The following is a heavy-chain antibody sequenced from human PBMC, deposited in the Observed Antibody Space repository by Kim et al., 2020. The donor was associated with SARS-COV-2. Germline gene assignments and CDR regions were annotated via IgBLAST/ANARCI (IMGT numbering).Heavy chain of an antibody. Sequence: GGSLRLSCAASGFTFSDYYMSWIRQAPGKGLEWVSYISSSSSYTNYADSVKGRFTISRDNAKNSLYLQMNSLRAEDTAVYYCARAGGDELLWFGELLLGYGMDVWGQGTTVTVSS. D-gene: IGHD3-10*01. J-gene: IGHJ6*02. V-gene: IGHV3-11*06. CDR2: ISSSSSYT. CDR1: GFTFSDYY. CDR3: ARAGGDELLWFGELLLGYGMDV.